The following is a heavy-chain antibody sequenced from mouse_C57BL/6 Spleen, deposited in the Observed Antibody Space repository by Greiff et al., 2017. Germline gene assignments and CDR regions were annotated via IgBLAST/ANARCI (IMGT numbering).Heavy chain of an antibody. CDR1: GYTFTDYY. V-gene: IGHV1-76*01. D-gene: IGHD2-5*01. J-gene: IGHJ2*01. Sequence: VKLVESGAELVRPGASVKLSCKASGYTFTDYYINWVKQRPGQGLEWIARIYPGSGNTYYNEKFKGKATLTAEKSSSTAYMQLSSLTSEDSAVYFCARDYYSNYFDYWGQGTTLTVSS. CDR3: ARDYYSNYFDY. CDR2: IYPGSGNT.